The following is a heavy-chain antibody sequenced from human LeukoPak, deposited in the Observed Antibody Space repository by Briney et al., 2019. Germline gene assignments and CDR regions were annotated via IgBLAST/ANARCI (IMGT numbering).Heavy chain of an antibody. CDR2: ISGSGGST. V-gene: IGHV3-23*01. Sequence: GGSLRLSCAASGFTFSSYAMSWVRQAPGKGLEWVSAISGSGGSTYYADSVKGRFTISRDNSKNTLYLQMNSLRAEDTAVYYCAKFVGVDTAMADYYYYMDVWGKGTTVTVSS. CDR3: AKFVGVDTAMADYYYYMDV. J-gene: IGHJ6*03. CDR1: GFTFSSYA. D-gene: IGHD5-18*01.